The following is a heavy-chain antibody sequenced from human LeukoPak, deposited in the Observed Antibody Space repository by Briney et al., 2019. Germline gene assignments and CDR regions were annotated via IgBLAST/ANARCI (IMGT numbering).Heavy chain of an antibody. CDR3: ARSGTPYDFWSGYYISSFDY. D-gene: IGHD3-3*01. CDR2: IYYSGST. J-gene: IGHJ4*02. CDR1: GGSISSYY. V-gene: IGHV4-59*05. Sequence: PSETLSLTCTVSGGSISSYYWSWIRQPPGKGLEWIGSIYYSGSTYYNPSLKSRVTISVDTSKNQFSPKLSSVTAADTAVYYCARSGTPYDFWSGYYISSFDYWGQGTLVTVSS.